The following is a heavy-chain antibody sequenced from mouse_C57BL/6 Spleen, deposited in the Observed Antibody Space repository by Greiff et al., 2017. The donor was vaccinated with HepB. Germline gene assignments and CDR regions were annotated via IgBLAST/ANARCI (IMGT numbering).Heavy chain of an antibody. J-gene: IGHJ2*01. Sequence: QVQLQQSGPELVKPGASVKISCKASGYAFSSSWMNWVKQRPGKGLEWIGRIYPGDGDTNYNGKFKGKATLTADKSSSTAYMQLSSLTSEDSAVYFCANDGSSFSYFDYWGQGTTLTVSS. V-gene: IGHV1-82*01. CDR1: GYAFSSSW. D-gene: IGHD1-1*01. CDR3: ANDGSSFSYFDY. CDR2: IYPGDGDT.